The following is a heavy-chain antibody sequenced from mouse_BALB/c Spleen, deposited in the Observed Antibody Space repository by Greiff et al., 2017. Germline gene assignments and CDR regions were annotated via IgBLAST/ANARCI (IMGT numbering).Heavy chain of an antibody. CDR2: ISDGGSYT. Sequence: DVHLVESGGGLVKPGGSLKLSCAASGFTFSDYYMYWVRQTPEKRLEWVATISDGGSYTYYPDSVKGRFTISRDNAKNNLYLQMSSLKSEDTAMYYCARGYEAGTDYWGQGTTLTVSS. J-gene: IGHJ2*01. D-gene: IGHD2-14*01. V-gene: IGHV5-4*02. CDR1: GFTFSDYY. CDR3: ARGYEAGTDY.